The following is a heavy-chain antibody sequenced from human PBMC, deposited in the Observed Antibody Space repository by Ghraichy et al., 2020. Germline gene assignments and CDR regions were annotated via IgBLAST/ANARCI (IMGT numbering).Heavy chain of an antibody. CDR2: IYYSGST. CDR3: ARDLASGYGGDDAFDI. J-gene: IGHJ3*02. D-gene: IGHD3-22*01. Sequence: SETLSLTCTVSGGSISSYYWSWIRQPPGKGLEWIGYIYYSGSTNYNPSLKSRVTISVDTSKNQFSLKLSSVTAADTAVYYCARDLASGYGGDDAFDIWGQGTMVTVSS. V-gene: IGHV4-59*01. CDR1: GGSISSYY.